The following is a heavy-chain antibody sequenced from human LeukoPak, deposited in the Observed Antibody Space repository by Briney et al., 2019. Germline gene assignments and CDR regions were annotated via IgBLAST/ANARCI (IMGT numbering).Heavy chain of an antibody. Sequence: GRSLRLSCSASGFTLSSYGMHWVRHAPGKGLEWVAVIWYDGSNKYYTESVKDRFTNFRDNSKNTLYLQMNSLRGEDTAVYYCARDSGWEILSPHGMDVWGQGTTVTVSS. V-gene: IGHV3-33*01. J-gene: IGHJ6*02. CDR3: ARDSGWEILSPHGMDV. CDR1: GFTLSSYG. CDR2: IWYDGSNK. D-gene: IGHD1-26*01.